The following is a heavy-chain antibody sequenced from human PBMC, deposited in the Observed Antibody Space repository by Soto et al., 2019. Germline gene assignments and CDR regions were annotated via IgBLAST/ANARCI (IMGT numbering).Heavy chain of an antibody. V-gene: IGHV2-5*02. D-gene: IGHD3-16*01. Sequence: QITLKESGPTLVKPTQTLTLTCTFSGFSLSTSGVGVGWIRQPPGKALERLALIYWDDDKRYSPSLKSRLTIPKDTPKNQVVLTETNMDPVDTATYYCAHTPELFWAGPVLCDAFDIWGQGTMVTVSS. J-gene: IGHJ3*02. CDR2: IYWDDDK. CDR1: GFSLSTSGVG. CDR3: AHTPELFWAGPVLCDAFDI.